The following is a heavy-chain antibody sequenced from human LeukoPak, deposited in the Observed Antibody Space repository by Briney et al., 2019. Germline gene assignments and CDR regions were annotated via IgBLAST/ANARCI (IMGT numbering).Heavy chain of an antibody. Sequence: ASETLSLTCTVSGGSISSSSYYWGWIRQPPGKGLEWIGSIYYSGSTYYNPSLKSRVTISVDTSKNQLSLKLSSVTAADTAVYYCAKNAITTSHNWFDPWGQGTLVTVSS. CDR3: AKNAITTSHNWFDP. D-gene: IGHD4-11*01. V-gene: IGHV4-39*01. CDR1: GGSISSSSYY. CDR2: IYYSGST. J-gene: IGHJ5*02.